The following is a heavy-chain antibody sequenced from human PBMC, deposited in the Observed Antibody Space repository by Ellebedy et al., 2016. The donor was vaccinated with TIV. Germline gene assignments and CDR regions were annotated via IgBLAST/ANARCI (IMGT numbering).Heavy chain of an antibody. CDR2: ISSSSSYT. Sequence: GESLKISCAASGFTFSDYYMSWIRQAPGKGLEWVSYISSSSSYTNYADSVKGRFTISRDNAKNSLYLQMNSLRAEDTAVYYCAKGRGGGSDSSAPRYYFDSWGLGTLVTVSS. CDR3: AKGRGGGSDSSAPRYYFDS. J-gene: IGHJ4*02. CDR1: GFTFSDYY. V-gene: IGHV3-11*05. D-gene: IGHD6-19*01.